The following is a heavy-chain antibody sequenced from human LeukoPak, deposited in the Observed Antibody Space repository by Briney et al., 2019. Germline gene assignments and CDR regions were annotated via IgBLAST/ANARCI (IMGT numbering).Heavy chain of an antibody. D-gene: IGHD3-3*01. V-gene: IGHV4-4*07. J-gene: IGHJ5*02. CDR2: IYTGGSS. Sequence: SETLSLTCSVSGGSISSYYWSWIRQPAGKGLEWIGRIYTGGSSNYNPSLNSRVTMSVDTSKKQFSLKLSSVTAADTAVYYCARWYYDFWSGVNWFDPWGQGTLVTVSS. CDR3: ARWYYDFWSGVNWFDP. CDR1: GGSISSYY.